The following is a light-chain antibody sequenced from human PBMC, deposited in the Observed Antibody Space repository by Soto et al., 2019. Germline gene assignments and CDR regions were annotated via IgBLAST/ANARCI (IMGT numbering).Light chain of an antibody. V-gene: IGKV1-27*01. J-gene: IGKJ4*01. CDR2: AAS. Sequence: DIQMTQSXXXLSASVGDRVTITCRASQAISNYLAWYQQKPGKVPTLLISAASTLQSGVPSRFSGSGSGTDFTLTISSLQPEDVATYYCQKFNAVPTFGGGTKVEI. CDR3: QKFNAVPT. CDR1: QAISNY.